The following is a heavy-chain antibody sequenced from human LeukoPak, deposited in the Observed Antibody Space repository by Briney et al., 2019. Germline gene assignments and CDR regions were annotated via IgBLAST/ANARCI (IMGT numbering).Heavy chain of an antibody. CDR3: ARGIGQQLNPLDY. V-gene: IGHV4-4*07. J-gene: IGHJ4*02. CDR2: IYASGST. Sequence: PSETLSLTCTVSGGSISSYYWSWLRQPAGKGLEWIGRIYASGSTNYNPSLKSRVTMSVDTSKNQFSLNLSPVTAADTAVYYCARGIGQQLNPLDYWGQGTLVIVSS. CDR1: GGSISSYY. D-gene: IGHD6-13*01.